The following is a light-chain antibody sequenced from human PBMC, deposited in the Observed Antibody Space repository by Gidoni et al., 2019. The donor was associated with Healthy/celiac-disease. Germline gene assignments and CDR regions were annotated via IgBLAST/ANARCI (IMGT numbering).Light chain of an antibody. CDR1: SSDVGGYNY. Sequence: QSALTQPASVSGSPGQSTTISCTGTSSDVGGYNYVSWYQQHPGKAPKLMIYEVSNRPSGVSNRFSGSKSGNTASLTISGLQAEDEADYYCSSNTSSSTLYVFGTGTKVTVL. CDR2: EVS. J-gene: IGLJ1*01. CDR3: SSNTSSSTLYV. V-gene: IGLV2-14*01.